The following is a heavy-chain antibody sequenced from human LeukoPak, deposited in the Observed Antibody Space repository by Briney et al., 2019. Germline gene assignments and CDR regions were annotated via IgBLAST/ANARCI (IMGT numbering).Heavy chain of an antibody. Sequence: ASVKVSCKASGYTFTSYGISWVRQAPGQGLEWMGWISAYNGNTNYAQKLQGRVTMTTDTSTSTAYMELRSLRSDDTAVYYCARDGGFLRFLEPCYGMDVWGQGTTVTVSS. J-gene: IGHJ6*02. CDR3: ARDGGFLRFLEPCYGMDV. CDR1: GYTFTSYG. V-gene: IGHV1-18*01. CDR2: ISAYNGNT. D-gene: IGHD3-3*01.